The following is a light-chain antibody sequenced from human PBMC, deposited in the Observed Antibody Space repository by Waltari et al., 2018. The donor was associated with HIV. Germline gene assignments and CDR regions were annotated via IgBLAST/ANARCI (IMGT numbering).Light chain of an antibody. CDR3: ATWDSSLNAVV. V-gene: IGLV1-51*01. CDR1: TPNIGSNY. CDR2: DNK. Sequence: QSLLTQPPSVSAAPGQKVTLSCSGRTPNIGSNYVSWYEQFPGAAPNLLISDNKKRPSGIPDRFSGSKSGTSATLAITGLQTGDEADYYCATWDSSLNAVVFGGGTKLTGL. J-gene: IGLJ3*02.